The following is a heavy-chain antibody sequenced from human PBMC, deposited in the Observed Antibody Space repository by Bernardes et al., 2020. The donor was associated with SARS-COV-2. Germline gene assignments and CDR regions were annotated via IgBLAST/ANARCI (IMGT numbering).Heavy chain of an antibody. D-gene: IGHD3-3*02. Sequence: VEPLFLSCAASGFSFSTYAMTWVRQAPGKGLAWVSSISIGGNTYFADSVKGRFTISRDNSKNTLYLQMNSLRAEDTALYYCAKEIRPNDYWGQGTLVTVS. V-gene: IGHV3-23*01. CDR2: ISIGGNT. CDR1: GFSFSTYA. CDR3: AKEIRPNDY. J-gene: IGHJ4*02.